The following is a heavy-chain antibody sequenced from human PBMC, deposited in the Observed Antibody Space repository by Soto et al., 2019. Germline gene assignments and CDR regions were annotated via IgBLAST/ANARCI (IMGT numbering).Heavy chain of an antibody. CDR1: GYSFAGYW. CDR3: ARQIYDSDTGPNFQYYFDS. D-gene: IGHD3-22*01. Sequence: GESLKISCKGSGYSFAGYWITWVRQKPGKGLEWMGRIDPSDSQTYYSPSFRGHVTISATKSITTVFLQWSSLRASDTAMYYCARQIYDSDTGPNFQYYFDSWGQGTTVTVSS. CDR2: IDPSDSQT. V-gene: IGHV5-10-1*01. J-gene: IGHJ4*02.